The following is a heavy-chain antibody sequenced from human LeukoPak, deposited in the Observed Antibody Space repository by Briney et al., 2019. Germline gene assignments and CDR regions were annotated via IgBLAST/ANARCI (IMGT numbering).Heavy chain of an antibody. CDR1: GXTFSSFA. J-gene: IGHJ4*02. Sequence: GGSLTLSCAASGXTFSSFAMHWVRQAPGKGLEYVSAISSNGRSTYYADSVKGSFTTSRDSSKDTLFLQMGSLRAEDMAVYYCARSSGWFDYWGQGTLVTVSS. D-gene: IGHD6-19*01. CDR2: ISSNGRST. V-gene: IGHV3-64*02. CDR3: ARSSGWFDY.